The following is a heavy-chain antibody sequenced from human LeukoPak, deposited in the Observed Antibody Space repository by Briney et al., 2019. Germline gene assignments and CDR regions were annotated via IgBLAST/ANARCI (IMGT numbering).Heavy chain of an antibody. J-gene: IGHJ6*03. Sequence: SETLSLTCNVSGASISSGNYYWGWIRQSPEKDLEWIGEINHSGSTNYNPSLKSRVTISVDTSKNQFSLKLSSVTAADTAVYYCARVLKYYYYYYMDVWGKGTTVTVPS. CDR3: ARVLKYYYYYYMDV. V-gene: IGHV4-39*07. CDR2: INHSGST. CDR1: GASISSGNYY.